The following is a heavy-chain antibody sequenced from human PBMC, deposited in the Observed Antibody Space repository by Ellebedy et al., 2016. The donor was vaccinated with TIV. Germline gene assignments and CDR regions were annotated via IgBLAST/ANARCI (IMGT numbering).Heavy chain of an antibody. CDR1: GDSISSDDYY. Sequence: SETLSLTCTVSGDSISSDDYYWSWVRQPPGKGLEWIGYIFYSGTTFYNPSLKSRLRMSVDTSTNQFSLNLSIVTAADTALYFCARYARGRQEASHGVFDYWGQGILVTVSS. D-gene: IGHD5-18*01. CDR3: ARYARGRQEASHGVFDY. CDR2: IFYSGTT. J-gene: IGHJ4*02. V-gene: IGHV4-30-4*01.